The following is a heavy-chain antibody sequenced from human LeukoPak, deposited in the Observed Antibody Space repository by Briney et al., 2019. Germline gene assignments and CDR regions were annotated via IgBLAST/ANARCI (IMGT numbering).Heavy chain of an antibody. V-gene: IGHV1-8*03. D-gene: IGHD2-15*01. Sequence: ASVKVSCKASGYTFTSYAMHWVRQAPGQRLEWMGWMNPNSGNTGYAQKFQGRVTITRNTSISTAYMELSSLRSEDTAVYYCARGAVSLLAEAFDPWGQGTLVTVSS. J-gene: IGHJ5*02. CDR2: MNPNSGNT. CDR3: ARGAVSLLAEAFDP. CDR1: GYTFTSYA.